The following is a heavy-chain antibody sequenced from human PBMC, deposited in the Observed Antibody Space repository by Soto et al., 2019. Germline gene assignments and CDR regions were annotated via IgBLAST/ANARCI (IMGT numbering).Heavy chain of an antibody. D-gene: IGHD4-17*01. V-gene: IGHV4-61*08. Sequence: AWTXSLTGTFSVFSVIIGGYDGSGIRQPPGRGLEWIGYIYYSGSTNYNPSLKSLVTISLDTSKNHFSLKLSSVTAADTAVYYCATKYGDTQHYHYPYGMDVWGQGTTVTVSS. CDR1: VFSVIIGGYD. J-gene: IGHJ6*02. CDR3: ATKYGDTQHYHYPYGMDV. CDR2: IYYSGST.